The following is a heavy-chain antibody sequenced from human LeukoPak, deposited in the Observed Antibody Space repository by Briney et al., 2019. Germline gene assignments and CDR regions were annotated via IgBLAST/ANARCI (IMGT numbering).Heavy chain of an antibody. CDR1: GFTFSSYA. CDR2: ISGSDGST. V-gene: IGHV3-23*01. Sequence: GGSLRLSCAASGFTFSSYAMSWVRQAPGKGLEWVSAISGSDGSTYYADSVKGRFTISRDNSKNTLYLQMNSLRAEDTAVYYCAKDPRQWLGTHFDYWGQGTLVTVSS. J-gene: IGHJ4*02. D-gene: IGHD6-19*01. CDR3: AKDPRQWLGTHFDY.